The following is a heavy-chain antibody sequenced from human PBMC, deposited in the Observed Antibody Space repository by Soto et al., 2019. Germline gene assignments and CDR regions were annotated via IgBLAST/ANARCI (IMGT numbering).Heavy chain of an antibody. J-gene: IGHJ6*02. Sequence: QVQLVQSGAEVKKPGSSVKVSCKVSEGTFASYAISWVRRPLEQGLGWRGGIIPIFGTANYAQKFQGRVTITADESTSTAYMELSSLRSEDTAVYYCARALEGLRYYYYYGMDVWGQGTTVTVSS. CDR3: ARALEGLRYYYYYGMDV. D-gene: IGHD4-17*01. CDR1: EGTFASYA. V-gene: IGHV1-69*01. CDR2: IIPIFGTA.